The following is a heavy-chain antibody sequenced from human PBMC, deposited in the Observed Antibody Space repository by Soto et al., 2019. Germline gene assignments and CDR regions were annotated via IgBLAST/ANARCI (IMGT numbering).Heavy chain of an antibody. J-gene: IGHJ4*02. CDR3: ARAEVDLVEVPAAKVGFEY. Sequence: EVRLVESGGDLVKSGGSLRLSCVGSGFLFRNYEMNWVRQAPGKGLEWLAHISTTGGHVSESDSVKGRFTISRDNTKHTLYLQMDSLRAEDTAVYYCARAEVDLVEVPAAKVGFEYWGQGTLVTVSA. D-gene: IGHD2-2*01. V-gene: IGHV3-48*03. CDR2: ISTTGGHV. CDR1: GFLFRNYE.